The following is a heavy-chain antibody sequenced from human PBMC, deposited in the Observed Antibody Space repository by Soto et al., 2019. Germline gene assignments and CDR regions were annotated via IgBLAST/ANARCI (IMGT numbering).Heavy chain of an antibody. CDR2: IYDTGISGYTPST. CDR1: AGSMTSSY. Sequence: SETFRLTWTVSAGSMTSSYWSWIRRPPGKGLKWIAYIYDTGISGYTPSTSYNPSLKSRVTMSVDTSKSQFSLKLSSVTAADTAVYYCARDREYYDFWSGYQPDAFDIWGQGTMVT. D-gene: IGHD3-3*01. CDR3: ARDREYYDFWSGYQPDAFDI. J-gene: IGHJ3*02. V-gene: IGHV4-59*01.